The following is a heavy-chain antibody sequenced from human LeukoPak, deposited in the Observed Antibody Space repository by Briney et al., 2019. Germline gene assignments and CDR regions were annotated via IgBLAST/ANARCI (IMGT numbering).Heavy chain of an antibody. CDR1: GFTFSSYG. Sequence: PGGSLRLSCAASGFTFSSYGMNWVRQAPGKGLEWVSSISSSSSYIYYADSVKGRFTISRDNAKNSLYLQMNSLRAEDTAVYYCASLYCSSTSCYAQGFDYWGQGTLVTVSS. V-gene: IGHV3-21*01. CDR3: ASLYCSSTSCYAQGFDY. CDR2: ISSSSSYI. D-gene: IGHD2-2*01. J-gene: IGHJ4*02.